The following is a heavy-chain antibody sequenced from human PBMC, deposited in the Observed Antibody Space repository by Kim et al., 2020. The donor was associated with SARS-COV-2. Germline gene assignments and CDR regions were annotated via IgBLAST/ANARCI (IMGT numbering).Heavy chain of an antibody. V-gene: IGHV4-61*01. CDR1: GGPVSSGSYY. J-gene: IGHJ4*02. D-gene: IGHD5-18*01. Sequence: SETLSLTCTVSGGPVSSGSYYWSWIRQPPGKGLEWIGYIYYSGSTNYNPSLKSRVTISVDTSKNQFSLKLSSVTAADTAVYYCARGGGYSFGYRGYFDYWGQRSLVTVSS. CDR2: IYYSGST. CDR3: ARGGGYSFGYRGYFDY.